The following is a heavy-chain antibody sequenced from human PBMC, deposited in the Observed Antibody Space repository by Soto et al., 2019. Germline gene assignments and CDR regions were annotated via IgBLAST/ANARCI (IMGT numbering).Heavy chain of an antibody. D-gene: IGHD6-6*01. CDR1: GDYVSSNTAT. J-gene: IGHJ4*02. Sequence: QVQLQQSGPGLVKPSQTLSLTCAISGDYVSSNTATWNWIRQSPSRGLEWLGRIFYRSQWYSNYAVSVKSRITINPDTSKNQFALQLNSVTPEDAAIYYCARWGQQVVPVWGQGTLVTVSS. CDR2: IFYRSQWYS. CDR3: ARWGQQVVPV. V-gene: IGHV6-1*01.